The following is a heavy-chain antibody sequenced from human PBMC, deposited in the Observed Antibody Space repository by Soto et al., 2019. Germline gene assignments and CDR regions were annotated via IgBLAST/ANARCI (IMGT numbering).Heavy chain of an antibody. V-gene: IGHV3-21*01. Sequence: GGSLRLSCAASGFTFSSYSMNWVRQAPGKGLEWVSSISSSSSYIYYADSVKGRFTISRDNAKNSLYLQMNSLRAEDTAVYYCARDGNYYDSSGYSAAEYFQHWGQGTLVTVSS. D-gene: IGHD3-22*01. CDR1: GFTFSSYS. CDR2: ISSSSSYI. J-gene: IGHJ1*01. CDR3: ARDGNYYDSSGYSAAEYFQH.